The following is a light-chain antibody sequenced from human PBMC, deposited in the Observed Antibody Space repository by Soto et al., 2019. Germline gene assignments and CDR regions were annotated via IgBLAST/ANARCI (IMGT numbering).Light chain of an antibody. CDR1: QGIHNF. Sequence: DIQMTQSPSSLSAFVGDSVTMSCRASQGIHNFLAWYQHKPGKAPKLLIFGASTRASGIPDRFSGSGSGTDFTLTISRLEPEDFAVYYCQQYGSLSWTFGQGTKVDIK. CDR3: QQYGSLSWT. V-gene: IGKV1-NL1*01. CDR2: GAS. J-gene: IGKJ1*01.